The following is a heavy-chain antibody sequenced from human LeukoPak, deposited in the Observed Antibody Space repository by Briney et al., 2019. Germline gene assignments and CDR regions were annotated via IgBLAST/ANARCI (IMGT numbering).Heavy chain of an antibody. D-gene: IGHD3-16*01. J-gene: IGHJ4*02. CDR3: AKRTSGGSSGYSFDY. V-gene: IGHV3-30*04. Sequence: GGSLRLSCEGSHYTFSYYFMYWVRQAPGKELEWVAAISDDGTSEHYADSVKGRFTISRDNSKNTLYVQMNSLRAEDTAVYYCAKRTSGGSSGYSFDYWGQGTLVTVSS. CDR1: HYTFSYYF. CDR2: ISDDGTSE.